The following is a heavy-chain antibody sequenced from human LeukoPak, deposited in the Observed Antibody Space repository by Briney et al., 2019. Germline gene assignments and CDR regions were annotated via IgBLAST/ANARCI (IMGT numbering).Heavy chain of an antibody. CDR2: INPNSGGT. J-gene: IGHJ3*02. Sequence: ASVKVSCKASGYTFTGYYVHWVRQAPGQGLEWMGWINPNSGGTNYAQKFQGWVTMTRDTSISTAYMELSRLRSDDTAVYYCAREVAVTTSADAFDIWGQGTMVTVSS. V-gene: IGHV1-2*04. D-gene: IGHD4-17*01. CDR3: AREVAVTTSADAFDI. CDR1: GYTFTGYY.